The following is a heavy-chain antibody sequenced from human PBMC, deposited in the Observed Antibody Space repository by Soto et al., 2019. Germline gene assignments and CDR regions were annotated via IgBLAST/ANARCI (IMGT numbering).Heavy chain of an antibody. CDR3: AKDRDDSSGYLDY. Sequence: QAGGSLRLSCAASGFTFSSYAMSWVRQAPGKGLEWVSAISGSGGSTYYADSVKGRFTISRDNSKNTLYLQMNSLRAEDTAVYYCAKDRDDSSGYLDYWGQGTLVTVSS. J-gene: IGHJ4*02. CDR2: ISGSGGST. D-gene: IGHD3-22*01. CDR1: GFTFSSYA. V-gene: IGHV3-23*01.